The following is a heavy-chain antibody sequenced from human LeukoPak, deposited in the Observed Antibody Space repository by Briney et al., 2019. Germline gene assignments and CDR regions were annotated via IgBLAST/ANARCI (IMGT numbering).Heavy chain of an antibody. Sequence: SGRSLRLSCAASGFTFDDYAMHWVRQAPGKGLEWVSGISWNSGSIGYEDSVKGRFTISRDNAKNSLYLQMNSLRAEDTALYYCAKGDLGAFDIWGQGTMVTVSS. D-gene: IGHD2-21*02. CDR1: GFTFDDYA. CDR2: ISWNSGSI. V-gene: IGHV3-9*01. CDR3: AKGDLGAFDI. J-gene: IGHJ3*02.